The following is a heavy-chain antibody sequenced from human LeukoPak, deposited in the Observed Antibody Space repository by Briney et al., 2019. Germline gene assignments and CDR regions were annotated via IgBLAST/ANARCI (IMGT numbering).Heavy chain of an antibody. Sequence: GGSLRLSCAASGFTFSSYGMHWVRQAPGKGLEWVAVIWYDGSNKYYADSVKGRFTISRDNSKNTLYLQMNSLRAEDTAVYYCAKTYYDFWSGYYVYWGQGTLVTVSS. CDR2: IWYDGSNK. J-gene: IGHJ4*02. D-gene: IGHD3-3*01. CDR3: AKTYYDFWSGYYVY. V-gene: IGHV3-33*06. CDR1: GFTFSSYG.